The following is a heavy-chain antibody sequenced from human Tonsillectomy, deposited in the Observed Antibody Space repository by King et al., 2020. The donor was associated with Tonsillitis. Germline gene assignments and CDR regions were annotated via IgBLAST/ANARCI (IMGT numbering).Heavy chain of an antibody. CDR3: AKGRLGELSPRYFQH. J-gene: IGHJ1*01. V-gene: IGHV3-23*04. Sequence: VQLVESGGGLVQPGGSLRLSCAASGFTFSSYAMSWVRQAPGKGLEWVSVISGSGGSTYHADSVKGRFTISRDNSKNTLYLQMNSLRAEDTAVYYCAKGRLGELSPRYFQHWGQGTLGTVSS. D-gene: IGHD3-16*02. CDR1: GFTFSSYA. CDR2: ISGSGGST.